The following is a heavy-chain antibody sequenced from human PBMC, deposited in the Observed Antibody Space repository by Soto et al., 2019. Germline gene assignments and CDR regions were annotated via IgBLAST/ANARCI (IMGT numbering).Heavy chain of an antibody. CDR3: VARGGNQNYYYYGMDV. J-gene: IGHJ6*02. CDR1: GGSFIGYY. CDR2: IYYSGST. V-gene: IGHV4-31*11. Sequence: SATLSLTGAVYGGSFIGYYWGWIHQHPGKGLEWIGYIYYSGSTYYNPSLKSRVTISVDTSKNQFSLKLSSVTAADTAVYYCVARGGNQNYYYYGMDVWGQGTTVTVS. D-gene: IGHD2-15*01.